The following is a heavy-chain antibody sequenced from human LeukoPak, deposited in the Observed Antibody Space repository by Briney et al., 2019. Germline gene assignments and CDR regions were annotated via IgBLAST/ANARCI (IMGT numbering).Heavy chain of an antibody. V-gene: IGHV4-59*01. CDR2: ISYTGST. CDR3: ARDDYRGVTNFDP. J-gene: IGHJ5*02. D-gene: IGHD3-10*01. Sequence: SETLSLTCTVSGGSISPYFWSWIRQPPGKGLEWIGYISYTGSTNYNPSLKSRVTISVDTSKNQFSLQLTSVTAADTAVYYCARDDYRGVTNFDPWGQGTPVTVSS. CDR1: GGSISPYF.